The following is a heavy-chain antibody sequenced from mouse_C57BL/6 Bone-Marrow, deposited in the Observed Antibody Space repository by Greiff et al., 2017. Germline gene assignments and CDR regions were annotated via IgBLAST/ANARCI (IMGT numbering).Heavy chain of an antibody. CDR2: IYPGDGDT. V-gene: IGHV1-82*01. CDR1: GYAFSSSW. J-gene: IGHJ1*03. Sequence: VQLQQSGPELVKPGASVKISCKASGYAFSSSWMNWVKQRPGKGLEWIGRIYPGDGDTNYNGKFKGKATLTADKSSSTAYMQLSSLTSEDSAVYFCARGGRRRYFDVWDTGTTVTVSS. CDR3: ARGGRRRYFDV.